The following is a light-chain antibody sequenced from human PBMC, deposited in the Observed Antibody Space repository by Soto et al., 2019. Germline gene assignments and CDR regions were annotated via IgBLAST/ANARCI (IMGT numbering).Light chain of an antibody. J-gene: IGKJ1*01. CDR2: GAS. CDR3: QQYNTFWT. V-gene: IGKV3-15*01. CDR1: QSIRSD. Sequence: EIVMTQSPASLSVSPGERAIVSCRAGQSIRSDLAWYQQKPGQAPRLLIYGASTRATGVPSRFSGSGSGTEFTLTISSLQPDDFATYYCQQYNTFWTFGQGTKVDIK.